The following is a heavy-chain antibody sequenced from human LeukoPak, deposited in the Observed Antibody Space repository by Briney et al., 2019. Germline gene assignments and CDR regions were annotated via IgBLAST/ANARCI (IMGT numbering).Heavy chain of an antibody. Sequence: GGSLRLSCAASGFTFTNYNMNWVRQAPGKGLEWVSSIHSSSGSIYYADSLKGRFTISRDNAKNSLYLQMNSLRAEDTAVYYCARDLAWDAFDIWGQGTMVTVSS. CDR3: ARDLAWDAFDI. J-gene: IGHJ3*02. CDR2: IHSSSGSI. CDR1: GFTFTNYN. V-gene: IGHV3-21*01.